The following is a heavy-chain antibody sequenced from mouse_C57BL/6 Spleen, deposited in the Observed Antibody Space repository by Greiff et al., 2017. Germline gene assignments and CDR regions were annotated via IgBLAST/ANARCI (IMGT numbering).Heavy chain of an antibody. CDR2: INPSNGGT. Sequence: QVQLKQSGTELVKPGASVKLSCKAPGYIFTSYWLHGVQQRPGQGLEWIGNINPSNGGTNYNEKFKSKATLPVDKSSSTAYMQFSSLTSEDYAVYYCARGDYWGQGTTLTVSS. J-gene: IGHJ2*01. V-gene: IGHV1-53*01. CDR3: ARGDY. CDR1: GYIFTSYW.